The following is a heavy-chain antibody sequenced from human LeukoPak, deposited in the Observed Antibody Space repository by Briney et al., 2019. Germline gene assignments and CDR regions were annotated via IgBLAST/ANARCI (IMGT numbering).Heavy chain of an antibody. CDR2: LSTSGDST. CDR3: AKEPNDY. CDR1: GFTFNNYA. V-gene: IGHV3-23*01. Sequence: GGSLTLSCAASGFTFNNYAMNWVRQAPGKGLEGVSTLSTSGDSTYYADSVKGRFTISRDNSKNTLYLQMNRLRAEDTAVYYCAKEPNDYWGQGTLVTVSS. J-gene: IGHJ4*02.